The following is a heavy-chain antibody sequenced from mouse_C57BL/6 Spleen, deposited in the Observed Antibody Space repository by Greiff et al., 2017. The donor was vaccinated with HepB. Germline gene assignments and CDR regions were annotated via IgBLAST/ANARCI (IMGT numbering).Heavy chain of an antibody. D-gene: IGHD2-3*01. CDR2: ISYDGSN. Sequence: EVQLQESGPGLVKPSQSLSLTCSVTGYSITSGYYWNWIRQFPGNKLEWMGYISYDGSNNYNPSLKNRISITRDTSKNQFFLKLNSVTTEDTATYYCARDGGIYDGYSPDYFDYWGQGTTLTVSS. J-gene: IGHJ2*01. CDR3: ARDGGIYDGYSPDYFDY. V-gene: IGHV3-6*01. CDR1: GYSITSGYY.